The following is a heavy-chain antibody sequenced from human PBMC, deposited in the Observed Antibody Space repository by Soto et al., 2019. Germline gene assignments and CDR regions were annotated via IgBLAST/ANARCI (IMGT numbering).Heavy chain of an antibody. CDR1: GFTVSSNY. CDR3: ARGCIPLPQGGFDY. CDR2: IYSGGST. Sequence: EVQLVESGGGLVQPGGSLRLSCAASGFTVSSNYMSWVRQAPGKGLEWVSVIYSGGSTYYADSVKGRFTISRDNSKNTLYLQMNSLRAEDTAVYYCARGCIPLPQGGFDYWGQGTLVTVSS. J-gene: IGHJ4*02. V-gene: IGHV3-66*01.